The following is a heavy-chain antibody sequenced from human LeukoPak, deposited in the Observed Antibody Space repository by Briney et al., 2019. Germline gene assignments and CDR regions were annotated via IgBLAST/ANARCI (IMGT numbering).Heavy chain of an antibody. CDR1: GFTFSSYA. CDR2: VSGSGGTT. D-gene: IGHD3-10*01. V-gene: IGHV3-23*01. J-gene: IGHJ4*02. CDR3: ARGGASMVRGVQFDY. Sequence: GGSLRLSCAASGFTFSSYAMSWVRQVPGKGLEWVSGVSGSGGTTYYADSVKGRFTISRDNSKNTLYLQMNSLRAEDTAVYYCARGGASMVRGVQFDYWGQGTLVTVSS.